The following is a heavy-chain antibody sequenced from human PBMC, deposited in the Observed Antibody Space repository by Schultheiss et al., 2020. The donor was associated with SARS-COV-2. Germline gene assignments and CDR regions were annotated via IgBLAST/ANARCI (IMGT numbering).Heavy chain of an antibody. Sequence: GGSLRLSCAASGFTFSSYEMNWVRQAPGKGLEWVSYISSSGSTIYYADSVEGRFTISRDNAKNSLYLQMNSLRAEDTAVYYCARASGSYYNEFDYWGQGTLVTVSS. V-gene: IGHV3-48*03. D-gene: IGHD3-10*01. CDR1: GFTFSSYE. CDR2: ISSSGSTI. J-gene: IGHJ4*02. CDR3: ARASGSYYNEFDY.